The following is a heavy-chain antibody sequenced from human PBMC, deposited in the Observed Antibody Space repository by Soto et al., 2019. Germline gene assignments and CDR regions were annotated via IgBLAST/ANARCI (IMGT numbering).Heavy chain of an antibody. D-gene: IGHD2-15*01. Sequence: GGSLRLSCEASGFIFEDYDMHWVRQPPGKGLQWVSGISWNSGDKDYGDSVKGRFTISRDDAKNSLDLQMSSLRVEDTATYYCVKKSCSHTRCYTGWFFDLWGRGTLVTVSS. CDR3: VKKSCSHTRCYTGWFFDL. V-gene: IGHV3-9*01. CDR2: ISWNSGDK. J-gene: IGHJ2*01. CDR1: GFIFEDYD.